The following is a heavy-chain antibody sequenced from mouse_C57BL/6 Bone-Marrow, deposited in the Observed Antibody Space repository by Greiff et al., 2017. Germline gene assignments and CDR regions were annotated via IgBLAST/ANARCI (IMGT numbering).Heavy chain of an antibody. CDR2: IFPGSGST. CDR3: ARWGDYYGPWFAY. V-gene: IGHV1-75*01. D-gene: IGHD1-1*01. Sequence: QVQLQQSGPELVKPGASVTISCKASGYTFTDYYINWVKQRPGQGLEWIGWIFPGSGSTYYNEKFKGKATLTVDKSSSTAYMLLSSLTSEYSAVYFCARWGDYYGPWFAYWGQGTLVTVSA. CDR1: GYTFTDYY. J-gene: IGHJ3*01.